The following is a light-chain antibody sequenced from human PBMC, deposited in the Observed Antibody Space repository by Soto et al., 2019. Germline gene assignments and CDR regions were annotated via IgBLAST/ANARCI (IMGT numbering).Light chain of an antibody. CDR2: EVS. CDR3: SLYTSSSTYV. J-gene: IGLJ1*01. CDR1: SSYNR. Sequence: QSALTQPPSVSGSPGQSVTISCTGTSSYNRVSWYQQPPGTAPKLMIYEVSNRPSGVPDRFSGSKSGNTASLTISGLQAEDEADYYCSLYTSSSTYVFGTGTKLTVL. V-gene: IGLV2-18*01.